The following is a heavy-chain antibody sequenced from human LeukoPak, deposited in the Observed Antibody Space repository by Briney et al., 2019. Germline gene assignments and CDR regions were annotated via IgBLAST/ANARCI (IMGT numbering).Heavy chain of an antibody. V-gene: IGHV3-74*01. Sequence: GGSLRLSCAASGFTFSSYWMHWVRQAPGKGLVWVSRINSDGSSTSYADSVKGRFTISRDNAKNTLYLQMNSPRAEDTAAYYCARENLMGGAFDIWGQGTMVTVSS. CDR2: INSDGSST. J-gene: IGHJ3*02. CDR1: GFTFSSYW. D-gene: IGHD3-16*01. CDR3: ARENLMGGAFDI.